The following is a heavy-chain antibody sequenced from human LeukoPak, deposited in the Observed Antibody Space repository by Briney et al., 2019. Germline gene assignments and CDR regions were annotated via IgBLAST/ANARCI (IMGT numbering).Heavy chain of an antibody. CDR2: IFYSGST. D-gene: IGHD2-15*01. J-gene: IGHJ3*02. CDR3: ARGGSTFDI. Sequence: SETLSLTCAVSGGSISNYYWTWIRQPPGKGLEWIGNIFYSGSTNYNPSLNSRVTTSLDTSKNQISLRLSSVTAADTAVYYCARGGSTFDIWGQGTMATVSS. CDR1: GGSISNYY. V-gene: IGHV4-59*01.